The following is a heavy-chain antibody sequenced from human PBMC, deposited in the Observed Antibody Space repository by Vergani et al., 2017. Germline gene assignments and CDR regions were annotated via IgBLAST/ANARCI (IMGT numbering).Heavy chain of an antibody. CDR2: IYYSGST. D-gene: IGHD3-9*01. Sequence: QVQLQESGPGLVKPSETLSLTCTVSGGSISSYYWSWIRQPPGKGLEWIGYIYYSGSTNYNPSLKSRVTISVDTSKNQFSLKLSSVTDADTAVYYCARGGDILTGYDYYYYGMDVWGQGTTVTVSS. V-gene: IGHV4-59*01. J-gene: IGHJ6*02. CDR3: ARGGDILTGYDYYYYGMDV. CDR1: GGSISSYY.